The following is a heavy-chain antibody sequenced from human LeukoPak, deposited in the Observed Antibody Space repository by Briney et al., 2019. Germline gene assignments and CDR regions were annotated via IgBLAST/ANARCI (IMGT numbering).Heavy chain of an antibody. V-gene: IGHV1-46*01. Sequence: ASVKVSCKASGYTFTSYYMYWVRQAPGQGLEWMGIINPSGGSTSYAQKFQGRVTMTRDTSTSTVYMELSSLRSEDTAVYYCAKDQRVTRGPYYYYMDVWGKGTTVTVSS. CDR1: GYTFTSYY. D-gene: IGHD4-17*01. CDR2: INPSGGST. J-gene: IGHJ6*03. CDR3: AKDQRVTRGPYYYYMDV.